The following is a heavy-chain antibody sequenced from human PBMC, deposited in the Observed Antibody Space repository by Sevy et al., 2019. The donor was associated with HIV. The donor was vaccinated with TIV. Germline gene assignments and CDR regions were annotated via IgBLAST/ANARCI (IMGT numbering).Heavy chain of an antibody. V-gene: IGHV3-48*02. J-gene: IGHJ6*02. D-gene: IGHD2-21*02. CDR1: GFTFSSYS. CDR2: ISSSSSTI. CDR3: ASPPRTTTAYYYGMDV. Sequence: GGSLRLSCAASGFTFSSYSMNWVRQAPGKGLEWVSYISSSSSTIYYAASVKGRFTISRDNAKNSLYLQMNSLRDEDTAVYYCASPPRTTTAYYYGMDVWGQGTTVTVSS.